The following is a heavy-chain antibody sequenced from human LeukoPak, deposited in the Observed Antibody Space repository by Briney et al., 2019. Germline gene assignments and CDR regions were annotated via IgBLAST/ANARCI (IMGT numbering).Heavy chain of an antibody. Sequence: GGSLRLSCVASEFTFNSYVMSWVRQAPGKGLGWVASIRAADDSTYYADSVKGRFTISRDNSKNPLYPQMNSLRAEDTAVYYCTKDRQYYYGSGDWVRFALDIWGQGTMVTVSS. J-gene: IGHJ3*02. CDR2: IRAADDST. CDR1: EFTFNSYV. V-gene: IGHV3-23*01. D-gene: IGHD3-10*01. CDR3: TKDRQYYYGSGDWVRFALDI.